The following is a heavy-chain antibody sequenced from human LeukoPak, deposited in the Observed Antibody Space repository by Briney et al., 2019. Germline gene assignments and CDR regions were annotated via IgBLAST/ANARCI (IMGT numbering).Heavy chain of an antibody. CDR2: ISSSSSYI. D-gene: IGHD2-15*01. J-gene: IGHJ3*02. CDR1: GFTFSSYS. Sequence: GGSLRLSCAASGFTFSSYSMNWVRQAPGKGLEWVSSISSSSSYIYYADSVKGRFTISRDNAKNSLYLQMNSLRAEDTAVYYCARYCSGGSCYSGGDAFDIWGQGTMVTVSS. V-gene: IGHV3-21*01. CDR3: ARYCSGGSCYSGGDAFDI.